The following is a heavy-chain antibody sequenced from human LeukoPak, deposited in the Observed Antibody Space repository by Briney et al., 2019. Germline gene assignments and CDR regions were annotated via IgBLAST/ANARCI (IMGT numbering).Heavy chain of an antibody. Sequence: ASVKVSCKASGGTFSSYAISWVRQAPGQGLEWMGWINTNTGNPTYAQGFTGRFDFSLDTSVSTAYLQISSLKAEDTAVYYCAREGPGELPNWGQGTLVTVSS. D-gene: IGHD1-26*01. CDR1: GGTFSSYA. V-gene: IGHV7-4-1*02. CDR2: INTNTGNP. CDR3: AREGPGELPN. J-gene: IGHJ4*02.